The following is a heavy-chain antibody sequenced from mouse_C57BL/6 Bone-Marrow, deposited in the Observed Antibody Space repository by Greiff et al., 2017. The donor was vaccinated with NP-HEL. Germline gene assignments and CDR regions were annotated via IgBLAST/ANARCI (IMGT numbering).Heavy chain of an antibody. CDR2: INPNYGTT. CDR3: ARGGRKGYYYAMDY. CDR1: GYSFTDYN. V-gene: IGHV1-39*01. D-gene: IGHD2-14*01. J-gene: IGHJ4*01. Sequence: EVQLQQSGPELVKPGASVKISCKASGYSFTDYNMNWVKQSNGKSLEWIGVINPNYGTTSYNQKFKGKATLTVDQSSSTADMQLNSLTSEDSAVYDCARGGRKGYYYAMDYWGQGTSVTVSS.